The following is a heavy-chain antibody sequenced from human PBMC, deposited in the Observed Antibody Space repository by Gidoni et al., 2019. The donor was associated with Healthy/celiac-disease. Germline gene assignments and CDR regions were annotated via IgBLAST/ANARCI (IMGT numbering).Heavy chain of an antibody. J-gene: IGHJ4*02. V-gene: IGHV3-30-3*01. CDR1: GFTFSSYA. CDR3: ARMYYYDSSGNFDY. Sequence: QVQLVESGGGVVQPGRSLRLSCAASGFTFSSYAMHWVRQAPGKGLEWVAVISYDGSNKYYADSVKGRFTISRDNSKNTLYLQMNSLRAEDTAVYYCARMYYYDSSGNFDYWGQGTLVTVSS. D-gene: IGHD3-22*01. CDR2: ISYDGSNK.